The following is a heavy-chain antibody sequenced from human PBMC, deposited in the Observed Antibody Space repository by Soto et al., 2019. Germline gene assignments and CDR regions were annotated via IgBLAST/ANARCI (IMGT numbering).Heavy chain of an antibody. CDR1: GYTFTDFG. D-gene: IGHD7-27*01. CDR2: ISAYNSNT. Sequence: QGQLVQSGAEVKKPGASVKVSYKASGYTFTDFGISWVRQAPGQGLEWMGWISAYNSNTNYAQKVQGRVTMTTDTSTSTAYMEWTNLTSDATAVYYCARDSGNLGNWAYFFDYWGQGTLVTVYS. V-gene: IGHV1-18*01. CDR3: ARDSGNLGNWAYFFDY. J-gene: IGHJ4*02.